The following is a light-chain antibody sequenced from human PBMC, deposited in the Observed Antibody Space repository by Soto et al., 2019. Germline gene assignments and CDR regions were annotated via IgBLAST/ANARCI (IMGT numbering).Light chain of an antibody. CDR2: GAS. Sequence: EIVMTQSPATLSVSPGEKGTLSCRASRSVSSNLAWYQQKPGQAPRLLIYGASTRATGIPARFSGSGSGTEFTLTISSLQSEDFPVYYCQQYNNWPGTFGGGTVVEIK. CDR1: RSVSSN. CDR3: QQYNNWPGT. V-gene: IGKV3-15*01. J-gene: IGKJ4*01.